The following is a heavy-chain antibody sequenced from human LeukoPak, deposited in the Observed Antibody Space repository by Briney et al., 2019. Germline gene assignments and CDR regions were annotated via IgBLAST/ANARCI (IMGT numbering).Heavy chain of an antibody. CDR2: ISGSSSYI. CDR1: GFTFNNYA. J-gene: IGHJ4*02. D-gene: IGHD4-11*01. V-gene: IGHV3-21*01. CDR3: ARAYSLRHFDY. Sequence: GGSLRLSCTASGFTFNNYAMTWVRQAPGKGLEWVSSISGSSSYIYYADSVKGRFTISRDNAKNSLYLQMNSLRAEDTAVYYCARAYSLRHFDYWGQGTLVTVSS.